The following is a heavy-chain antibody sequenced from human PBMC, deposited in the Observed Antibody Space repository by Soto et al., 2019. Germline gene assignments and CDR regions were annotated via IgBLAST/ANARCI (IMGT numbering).Heavy chain of an antibody. J-gene: IGHJ6*03. D-gene: IGHD2-2*01. V-gene: IGHV3-73*01. CDR2: IRSKDEGYAT. CDR1: GFTFSTYS. CDR3: TRTMPGYYMDV. Sequence: GSLRLSCAASGFTFSTYSMNWVRQAPGKGLEWVGRIRSKDEGYATAYAASVKGRFTISRDDSKNTAHLQMNSLKTEDTAVYYCTRTMPGYYMDVWGKGTTVTVSS.